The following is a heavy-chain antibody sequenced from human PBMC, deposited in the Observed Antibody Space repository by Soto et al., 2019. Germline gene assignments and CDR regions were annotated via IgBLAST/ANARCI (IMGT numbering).Heavy chain of an antibody. CDR2: TRNKASSYTT. CDR3: SRDLGS. Sequence: EVQLVESGGGLVQPGGSLRLSCAASGFTFSDHHMDWVRQAPGKGLEWVARTRNKASSYTTEDAASVKGRFTISRDDSKNSLYLQMDSVRTEHRDVYYCSRDLGSWGQGTLVTVSS. J-gene: IGHJ5*02. V-gene: IGHV3-72*01. CDR1: GFTFSDHH.